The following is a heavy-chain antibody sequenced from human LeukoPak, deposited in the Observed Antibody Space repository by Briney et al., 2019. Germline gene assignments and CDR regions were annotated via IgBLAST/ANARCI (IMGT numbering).Heavy chain of an antibody. CDR2: INHSGST. V-gene: IGHV4-38-2*02. CDR1: GYSISSGYY. D-gene: IGHD2-8*01. Sequence: SETLSLTCTVSGYSISSGYYWGWIRQPPGKGLEWIGEINHSGSTNYNPSLKSRVTISVDTSKNQFSLKLSSVTAADTAVYYCARGRVYGNYYYYYYMDVWGKGTTVTVSS. J-gene: IGHJ6*03. CDR3: ARGRVYGNYYYYYYMDV.